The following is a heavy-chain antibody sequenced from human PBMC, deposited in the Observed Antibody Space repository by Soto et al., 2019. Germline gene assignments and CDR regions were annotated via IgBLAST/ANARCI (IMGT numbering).Heavy chain of an antibody. CDR2: ISSSSSTI. Sequence: EVQLVESGGGLVQPGGSLRLSCAASGFTFSSYSMNWVRHAPGKGLEWVSYISSSSSTIYYADSVKGRFTISRDNAKNSLYLQMNSLRAEDTAVYYCTRDRIAAAVYWGQGTLVTVSS. CDR3: TRDRIAAAVY. J-gene: IGHJ4*02. D-gene: IGHD6-13*01. CDR1: GFTFSSYS. V-gene: IGHV3-48*01.